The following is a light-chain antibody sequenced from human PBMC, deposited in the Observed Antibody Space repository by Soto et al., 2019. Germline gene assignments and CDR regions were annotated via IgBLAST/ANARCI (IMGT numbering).Light chain of an antibody. V-gene: IGKV1-5*03. CDR1: QSISSW. CDR3: QQYTGYFPT. Sequence: DIQMTQSPSTLSASVGDRVTITCRASQSISSWLAWYQQKPGKAPKLLIYKASSLESGVPSTFSGSGSGTEFTLTISSLQPDDFATYYCQQYTGYFPTFGQGTKVEIK. J-gene: IGKJ1*01. CDR2: KAS.